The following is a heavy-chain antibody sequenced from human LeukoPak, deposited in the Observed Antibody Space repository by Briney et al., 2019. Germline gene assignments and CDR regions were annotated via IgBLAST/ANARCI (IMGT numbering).Heavy chain of an antibody. CDR1: GGTFSSYA. CDR2: IIPIFGTA. V-gene: IGHV1-69*13. CDR3: ARDGYYDFWSGLFDY. J-gene: IGHJ4*02. Sequence: SVKVPCKASGGTFSSYAISWVRQAPGQGLEWMGGIIPIFGTANDAQKFQGRVTITADESTSTAYMELSSLRSEDTAVYYCARDGYYDFWSGLFDYWGQGTLVTVSS. D-gene: IGHD3-3*01.